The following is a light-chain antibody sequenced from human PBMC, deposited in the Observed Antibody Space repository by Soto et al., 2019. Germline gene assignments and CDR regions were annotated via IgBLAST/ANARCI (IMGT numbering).Light chain of an antibody. CDR1: SSDVGYYNY. J-gene: IGLJ2*01. CDR3: SSYTSSTSVV. CDR2: DVS. Sequence: QSALTQPASVSGSPGQSITISCTGTSSDVGYYNYVSWYRQHPGKAPKLMIYDVSNRPSGVSNRFSGSKSGSTASLTISGLQAEDEADYYCSSYTSSTSVVFGGGTQLTV. V-gene: IGLV2-14*01.